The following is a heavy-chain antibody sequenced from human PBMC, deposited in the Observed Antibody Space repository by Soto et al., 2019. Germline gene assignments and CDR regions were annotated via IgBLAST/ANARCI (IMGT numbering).Heavy chain of an antibody. D-gene: IGHD4-17*01. Sequence: QVQLQESGPGLVKPSGTLSLTCAVSGGSISSSNWWSWVRQPPGKGLEWIGEIYHSGSTNYNPSLKSRFTITVDKSKNHFCLKLSSVTAADTAVYYCATAVTTVTRRRFDPWGQGNLVTVSS. CDR1: GGSISSSNW. CDR2: IYHSGST. J-gene: IGHJ5*02. CDR3: ATAVTTVTRRRFDP. V-gene: IGHV4-4*02.